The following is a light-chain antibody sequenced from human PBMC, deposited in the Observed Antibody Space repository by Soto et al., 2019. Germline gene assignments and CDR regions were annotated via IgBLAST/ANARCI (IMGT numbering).Light chain of an antibody. CDR1: QSISSW. J-gene: IGKJ1*01. CDR2: KAS. CDR3: QQYNSYSET. Sequence: DIQMTQSPSTLSASVGDRVTITCRASQSISSWLAWYQQKPGKAPKLLIYKASSLESGVPSRFSGSGSGTEFTLTISSRRSDDFATYDCQQYNSYSETFGQGTKVEIK. V-gene: IGKV1-5*03.